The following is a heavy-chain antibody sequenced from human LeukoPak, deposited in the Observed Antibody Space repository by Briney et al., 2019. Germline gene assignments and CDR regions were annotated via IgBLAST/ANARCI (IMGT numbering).Heavy chain of an antibody. V-gene: IGHV4-59*01. D-gene: IGHD1-26*01. CDR3: ARGGNYGMDV. Sequence: PETLSLTCTVSGGSISNYYWSWIRQPPGKGLEWIGYIFYSGSTSYNPSLKSRVTISVDTSKNQFSLKLSSVTAADTAVYYCARGGNYGMDVWGQGTTVTVSS. CDR1: GGSISNYY. CDR2: IFYSGST. J-gene: IGHJ6*02.